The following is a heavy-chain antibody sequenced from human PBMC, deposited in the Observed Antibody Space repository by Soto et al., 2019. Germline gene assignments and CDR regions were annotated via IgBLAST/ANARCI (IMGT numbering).Heavy chain of an antibody. CDR2: IKGGVGET. CDR1: GFTFSEYW. CDR3: AKNSQYGDYSYFQH. J-gene: IGHJ1*01. V-gene: IGHV3-7*03. D-gene: IGHD4-17*01. Sequence: GGSLRLSCAASGFTFSEYWMIWVRQAPGKGLECVSNIKGGVGETYYVGSVKGRFTISRDNSKNTLYLQMNSLRAEDTAVYYCAKNSQYGDYSYFQHWGQGTLVTVSS.